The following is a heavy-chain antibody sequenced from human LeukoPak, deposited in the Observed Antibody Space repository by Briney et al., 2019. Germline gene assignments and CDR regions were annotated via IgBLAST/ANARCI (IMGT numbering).Heavy chain of an antibody. CDR2: TYYRSKWYN. CDR1: GDSVSSNSAA. V-gene: IGHV6-1*01. J-gene: IGHJ6*03. Sequence: SQTLSLTCAISGDSVSSNSAAWNWIRQSPSRGLEWLGRTYYRSKWYNDYAVSVKSRITINPDTSKNQFSLQLNSVTPEDTAVYYCARDLIAVAGMENYYYYYMDVWGKGTTVTVSS. CDR3: ARDLIAVAGMENYYYYYMDV. D-gene: IGHD6-19*01.